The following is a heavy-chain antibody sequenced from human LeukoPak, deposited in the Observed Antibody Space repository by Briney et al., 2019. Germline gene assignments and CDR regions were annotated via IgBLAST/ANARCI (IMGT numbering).Heavy chain of an antibody. CDR3: ASTLGYCSGGSCYSTPFDY. CDR1: GYTFTGYY. D-gene: IGHD2-15*01. CDR2: ISAYNGNT. J-gene: IGHJ4*02. V-gene: IGHV1-18*04. Sequence: ASVKVSCKASGYTFTGYYMHWVRQAPGQGLEWMGWISAYNGNTNYAQKLQGRVTMTTDTSTSTAYMELRGLRSDDTAVYYCASTLGYCSGGSCYSTPFDYWGQGTLVTVSS.